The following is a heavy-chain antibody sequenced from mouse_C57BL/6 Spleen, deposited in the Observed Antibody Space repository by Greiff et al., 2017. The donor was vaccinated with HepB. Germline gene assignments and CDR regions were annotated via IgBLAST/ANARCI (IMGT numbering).Heavy chain of an antibody. Sequence: EVKLMESGGGLVKPGGSLKLSCAASGFTFSSYAMSWVRQTPEKRLEWVATISDGGSYTYYPDNVKGRFTISRDNAKNNLYLQMSHLKSEDTAMYYCARDRRGWYFDVWGTGTTVTVSS. J-gene: IGHJ1*03. CDR1: GFTFSSYA. CDR3: ARDRRGWYFDV. CDR2: ISDGGSYT. V-gene: IGHV5-4*01.